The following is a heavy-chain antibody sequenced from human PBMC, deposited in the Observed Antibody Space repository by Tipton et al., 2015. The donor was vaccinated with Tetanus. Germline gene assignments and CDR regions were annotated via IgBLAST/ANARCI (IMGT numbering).Heavy chain of an antibody. D-gene: IGHD3-22*01. Sequence: TLSLTCDVSGGPVSSSNWWSWVRQAPGKGLEWIGEIYYSGTTNYNPSLKSRVTISTDKSKNQVSLRLNSVTAADTAVYFCSRQEPPRRFFYDSSGSSGWGEGIRVTVSS. J-gene: IGHJ4*02. V-gene: IGHV4-4*01. CDR1: GGPVSSSNW. CDR3: SRQEPPRRFFYDSSGSSG. CDR2: IYYSGTT.